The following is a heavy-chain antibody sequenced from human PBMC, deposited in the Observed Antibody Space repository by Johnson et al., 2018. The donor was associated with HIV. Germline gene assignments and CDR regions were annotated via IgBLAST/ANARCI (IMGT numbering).Heavy chain of an antibody. J-gene: IGHJ3*02. CDR3: AKDRGLLDAFDI. CDR1: GFTFSSYA. Sequence: QVQLVESGGGVVQPGRSLRLSCAASGFTFSSYAMHCVRQAPGKGLEWVAVIWYDGSNKYYADSVKGRFTISRDNSKNTLYLQMNSLRAEDTAVYYCAKDRGLLDAFDIWGQGTMVTVSS. CDR2: IWYDGSNK. V-gene: IGHV3-30*18.